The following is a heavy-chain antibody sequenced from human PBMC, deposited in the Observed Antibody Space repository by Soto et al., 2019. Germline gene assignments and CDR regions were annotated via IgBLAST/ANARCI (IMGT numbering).Heavy chain of an antibody. J-gene: IGHJ4*02. V-gene: IGHV3-74*01. CDR1: GFTVSSYW. D-gene: IGHD3-22*01. CDR3: AMYYYDSSGYYPSPVSYYFDY. CDR2: IKSDGSST. Sequence: GGSLRLSCAASGFTVSSYWMHWVRQAPGKGLVWVSRIKSDGSSTSYADSVKGRFTISRDTAKNTLYLQMNSLRAEDTAVYYCAMYYYDSSGYYPSPVSYYFDYWGQGTLVTV.